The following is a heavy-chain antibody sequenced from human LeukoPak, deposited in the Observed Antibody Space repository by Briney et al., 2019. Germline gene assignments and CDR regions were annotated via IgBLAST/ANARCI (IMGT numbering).Heavy chain of an antibody. J-gene: IGHJ4*02. CDR1: GIIVSTFA. Sequence: GRSLRLSCAASGIIVSTFAMHWVRQAPGKGLEWEAVISYDGRNRYYADSVKGRFIISRDNSKNTLYLQMNSLRAEDTAVYYCARRAGAYSHPYDYWGQGTLVTVSS. CDR2: ISYDGRNR. D-gene: IGHD4/OR15-4a*01. CDR3: ARRAGAYSHPYDY. V-gene: IGHV3-30*03.